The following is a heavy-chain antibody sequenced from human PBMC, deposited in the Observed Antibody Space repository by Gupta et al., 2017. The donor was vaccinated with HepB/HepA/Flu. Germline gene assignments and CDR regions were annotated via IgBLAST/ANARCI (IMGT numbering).Heavy chain of an antibody. CDR3: ARGVEFEGRGYYYYMDV. CDR2: INHSGST. CDR1: GGSFSGYY. V-gene: IGHV4-34*01. Sequence: QVQLQQLGAGLLKPSETLSLTCAVYGGSFSGYYWSWIRQPPGKGLEWIGEINHSGSTNYNPSLKSRVTISVDTSKNQFSLKLSSVTAADTAVYYCARGVEFEGRGYYYYMDVWGKGTTVTVSS. J-gene: IGHJ6*03. D-gene: IGHD5-24*01.